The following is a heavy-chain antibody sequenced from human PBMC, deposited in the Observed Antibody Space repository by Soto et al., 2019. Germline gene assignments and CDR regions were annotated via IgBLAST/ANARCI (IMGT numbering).Heavy chain of an antibody. Sequence: RGSLRLSCAASGFTFSSYGMHWVRQAPGKGLEWVAVIWYDGSNKYSQKFQGRVTITRDTSASTAYMELSSLRSEDTAVYYCARDLGGWPDYWGQGTLVTVSS. CDR1: GFTFSSYG. CDR3: ARDLGGWPDY. CDR2: IWYDGSNK. D-gene: IGHD2-15*01. J-gene: IGHJ4*02. V-gene: IGHV3-33*01.